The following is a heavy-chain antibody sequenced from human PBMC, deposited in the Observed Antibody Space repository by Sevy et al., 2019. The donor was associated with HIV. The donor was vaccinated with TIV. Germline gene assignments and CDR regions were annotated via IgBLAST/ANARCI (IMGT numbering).Heavy chain of an antibody. Sequence: ASVKVSCKASGYTFTTYDINWVRQATGQGLEWMGWMNPDSGNTGYAQKFHGRVTMTWNTSISTAYMEMSSLRSDDTAVYYCARGIVGDYWGQGTLVTVSS. CDR3: ARGIVGDY. J-gene: IGHJ4*02. D-gene: IGHD1-26*01. CDR2: MNPDSGNT. CDR1: GYTFTTYD. V-gene: IGHV1-8*01.